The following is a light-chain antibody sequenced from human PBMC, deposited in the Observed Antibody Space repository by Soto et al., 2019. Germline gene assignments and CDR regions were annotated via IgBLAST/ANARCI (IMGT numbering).Light chain of an antibody. CDR1: SSDVGGYNY. CDR2: DVS. J-gene: IGLJ1*01. Sequence: QSVLTQPRSVSGSPGQSVTISCTGTSSDVGGYNYVSWYQQHPGKAPKLMIYDVSKRPSGVPDRCSGSKSGNTASLTISGLQAEDEADYDCCSYAGSYYVFGTGTKLTVL. V-gene: IGLV2-11*01. CDR3: CSYAGSYYV.